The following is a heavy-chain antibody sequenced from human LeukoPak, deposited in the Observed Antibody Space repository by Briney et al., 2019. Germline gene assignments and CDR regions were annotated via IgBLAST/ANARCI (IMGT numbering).Heavy chain of an antibody. V-gene: IGHV4-34*01. Sequence: PSETLSLTCAVYGGSFSSYYWSWIRQPPGKGLEWIGEINHSGSTNYNPSLRSRDTISVDTSRNQFSLKLSSVTAADTAVYYCARGNLYYYDSSGYYFKFDYWGQGTLVTVSS. J-gene: IGHJ4*02. CDR1: GGSFSSYY. CDR3: ARGNLYYYDSSGYYFKFDY. D-gene: IGHD3-22*01. CDR2: INHSGST.